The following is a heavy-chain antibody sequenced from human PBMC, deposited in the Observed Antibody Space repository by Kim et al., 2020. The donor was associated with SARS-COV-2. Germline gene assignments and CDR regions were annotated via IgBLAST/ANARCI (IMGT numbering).Heavy chain of an antibody. J-gene: IGHJ5*02. CDR2: IYYSGST. D-gene: IGHD3-10*01. CDR3: ARVVVRAFDP. V-gene: IGHV4-59*01. CDR1: GGSISSYY. Sequence: SETLSLTCTVSGGSISSYYWSWIRQPPGKGLEWIGYIYYSGSTNYNPSLKSRVTILVDTSKNQFSLKLSSVTAADTAVYYCARVVVRAFDPWGQGTLVTVSS.